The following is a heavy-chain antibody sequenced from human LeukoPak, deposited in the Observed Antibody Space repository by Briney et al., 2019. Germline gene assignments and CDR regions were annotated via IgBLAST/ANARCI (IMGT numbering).Heavy chain of an antibody. CDR1: GGSISSSSYY. V-gene: IGHV4-39*01. D-gene: IGHD3-22*01. CDR2: IYYSGST. Sequence: SEILSLTCTVSGGSISSSSYYWGWIRQPPGKGLEWIGSIYYSGSTYYNPSLKSRVTISVDTSKNQFSLKLSSVTAADTAVYYCQLSYYDSSGPSYYFDYWGQGTLVTVSS. J-gene: IGHJ4*02. CDR3: QLSYYDSSGPSYYFDY.